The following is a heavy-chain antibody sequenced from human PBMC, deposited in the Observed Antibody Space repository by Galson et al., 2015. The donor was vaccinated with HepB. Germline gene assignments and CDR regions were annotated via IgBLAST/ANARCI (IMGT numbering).Heavy chain of an antibody. Sequence: SVKVSCKASGGTFSRLAFSWVRLAPGQGLEWIGEIIPDFGPAKHAQKSQGRVTITADECTSTAYIYLGSLRSDDTAVYSCARGYYGASDRLGYWGRGTLVIVSS. V-gene: IGHV1-69*13. J-gene: IGHJ4*02. CDR1: GGTFSRLA. D-gene: IGHD4/OR15-4a*01. CDR2: IIPDFGPA. CDR3: ARGYYGASDRLGY.